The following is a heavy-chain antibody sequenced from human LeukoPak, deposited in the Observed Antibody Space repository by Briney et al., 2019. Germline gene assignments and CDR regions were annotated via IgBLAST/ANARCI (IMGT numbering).Heavy chain of an antibody. D-gene: IGHD2-15*01. CDR3: AADVPAYCSGDSCSLTYYYGMDV. CDR1: GFTFTSSA. Sequence: SVKVSCKASGFTFTSSAVQWVRQARGQRLEWIGWIVVGSGNTNYAQKFQERVTITRDMSTSTAYMELSSLRSEDTAVYYCAADVPAYCSGDSCSLTYYYGMDVWGQGTTVTVSS. V-gene: IGHV1-58*01. J-gene: IGHJ6*02. CDR2: IVVGSGNT.